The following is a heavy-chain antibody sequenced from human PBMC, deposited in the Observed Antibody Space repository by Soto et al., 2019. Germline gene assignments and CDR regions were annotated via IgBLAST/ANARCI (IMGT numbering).Heavy chain of an antibody. CDR2: TSYDGSNT. Sequence: QVQLVESGGGVVQPGRSLRLSCAASGFTFSNYGMHWVRQAPGKGLEWVALTSYDGSNTYHADSVKGRFTISRDNSNNTLYLQMNTLRTEDTAVYYCAKELTSVVASISDGMEVWGQGTTVTVSS. J-gene: IGHJ6*02. CDR1: GFTFSNYG. CDR3: AKELTSVVASISDGMEV. D-gene: IGHD5-12*01. V-gene: IGHV3-30*18.